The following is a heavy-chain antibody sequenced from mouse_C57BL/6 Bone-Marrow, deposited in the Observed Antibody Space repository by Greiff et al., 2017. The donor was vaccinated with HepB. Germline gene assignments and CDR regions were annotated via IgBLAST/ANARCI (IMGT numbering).Heavy chain of an antibody. D-gene: IGHD1-1*01. Sequence: EVKVEESGGGLVQPGGSMKLSCVASGFTFSNYWMNWVRQSPEKGLEWVAQIRLKSDNYATHYAESVKGRFTISRDDSKSSVYLQMNNLRAEDTGIYYCTTTVVASMDYWGQGTSVTVSS. V-gene: IGHV6-3*01. J-gene: IGHJ4*01. CDR2: IRLKSDNYAT. CDR3: TTTVVASMDY. CDR1: GFTFSNYW.